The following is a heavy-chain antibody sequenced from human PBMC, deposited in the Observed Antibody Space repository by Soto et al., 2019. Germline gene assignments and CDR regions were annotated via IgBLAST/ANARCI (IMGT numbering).Heavy chain of an antibody. CDR2: IIPIFGTA. V-gene: IGHV1-69*01. Sequence: QVQLVQSGAEVKKPGSSVKVSCKASGGTFSSYAISWVRQAPGQGLEWMGGIIPIFGTANYAQKFQGRVTITADESTSTAYMELGRLRSEDTAVYYCARVPPGSSGWSWWFDPWGQGTLVTVSS. CDR3: ARVPPGSSGWSWWFDP. CDR1: GGTFSSYA. D-gene: IGHD6-19*01. J-gene: IGHJ5*02.